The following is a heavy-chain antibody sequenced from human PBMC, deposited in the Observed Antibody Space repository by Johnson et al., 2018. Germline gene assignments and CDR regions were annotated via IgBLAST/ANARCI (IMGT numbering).Heavy chain of an antibody. Sequence: EVQLVESGGGLVQPGGSLRLSCAASGFTFSSYAMSWVRQAPGKGLEWVSAISGSGGSTYYADSVKGRFTISRDNSKNTLYLQMNSLRAEDTAVYYCAKGGHSSSWYDYYHMDVWGKGTTVTVSS. J-gene: IGHJ6*03. V-gene: IGHV3-23*04. CDR2: ISGSGGST. CDR1: GFTFSSYA. D-gene: IGHD6-13*01. CDR3: AKGGHSSSWYDYYHMDV.